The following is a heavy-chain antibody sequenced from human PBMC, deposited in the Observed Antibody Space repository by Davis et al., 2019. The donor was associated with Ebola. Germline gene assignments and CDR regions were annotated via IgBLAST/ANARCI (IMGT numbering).Heavy chain of an antibody. CDR1: GYTFTSYG. V-gene: IGHV1-18*04. J-gene: IGHJ6*02. Sequence: ASVKVSCKASGYTFTSYGITWVRHAPGQGLEWMGWISANTGDTNYAQKLQGRVTMTTDRSTSTVHMELRSLISDDTAVYYCARGSRNMDVWGQGTTVTVSS. CDR2: ISANTGDT. CDR3: ARGSRNMDV.